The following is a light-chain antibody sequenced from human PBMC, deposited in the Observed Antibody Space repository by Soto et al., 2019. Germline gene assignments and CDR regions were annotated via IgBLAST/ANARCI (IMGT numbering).Light chain of an antibody. Sequence: EIVLTQSPGTLSLSPGERATLSCRASQSVRDRYLAWYQQKPGQAPSLLIYDTSTRATGFPDRCSGSGSGTDFALTISRVEPEDFAIYCCQQYGSSPGTFGQGTKGEI. V-gene: IGKV3-20*01. CDR1: QSVRDRY. J-gene: IGKJ1*01. CDR3: QQYGSSPGT. CDR2: DTS.